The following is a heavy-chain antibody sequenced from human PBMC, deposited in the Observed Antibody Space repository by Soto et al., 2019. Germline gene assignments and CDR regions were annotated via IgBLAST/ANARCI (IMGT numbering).Heavy chain of an antibody. CDR2: IIPIFGTA. CDR1: GGTFSSYA. D-gene: IGHD5-18*01. J-gene: IGHJ6*02. CDR3: ASGHGIQLWSEDYYYYGMDV. Sequence: QVQLVQSGAEVKKPGSSVKVSCKASGGTFSSYAISWVRQAPGQGLEWMGGIIPIFGTANYAQKFQGRVTITAYESTSTAYMELSSLRSEDTAVYYCASGHGIQLWSEDYYYYGMDVWGHGTTVTVSS. V-gene: IGHV1-69*01.